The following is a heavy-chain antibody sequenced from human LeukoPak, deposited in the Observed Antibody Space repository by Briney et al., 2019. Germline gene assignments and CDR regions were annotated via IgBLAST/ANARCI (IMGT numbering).Heavy chain of an antibody. CDR3: ARDPVYGDLVPWFDP. J-gene: IGHJ5*02. CDR1: GYTFTGYY. Sequence: ASVKVSRKASGYTFTGYYMHWVRQAPGQGLEWMGWINPNSGGTMYAQKFQGRVTMTRDTSITTAYMELSRLRFDDSAVYYCARDPVYGDLVPWFDPWGQGTLVTVSS. V-gene: IGHV1-2*02. D-gene: IGHD4-17*01. CDR2: INPNSGGT.